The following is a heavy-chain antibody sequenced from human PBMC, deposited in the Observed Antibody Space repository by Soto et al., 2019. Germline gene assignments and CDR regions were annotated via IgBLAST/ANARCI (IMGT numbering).Heavy chain of an antibody. Sequence: VKVSCKASGYSFTSYGFSWVRQAPGQGLEWMAWISADNGDTNNAQKFQGRVTITRDTSASTAYMELSSLRSEDTAVYYCARGGGWYVWFDPWGQGTLVTVSS. J-gene: IGHJ5*02. V-gene: IGHV1-18*01. CDR1: GYSFTSYG. CDR2: ISADNGDT. CDR3: ARGGGWYVWFDP. D-gene: IGHD6-19*01.